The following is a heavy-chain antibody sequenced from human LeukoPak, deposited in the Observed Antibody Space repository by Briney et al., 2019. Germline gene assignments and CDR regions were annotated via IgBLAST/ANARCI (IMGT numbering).Heavy chain of an antibody. Sequence: PGGSLRLSCAASGFTFRSYAMHGVRQAPGKGLEWVAVISNDGSNKYYAVSVKGRFTISRDNSKNTLYLQMNSLRAEDTAVYYCARDRDIVVVPAAKFDAFDIWGQGTMVTVSS. CDR3: ARDRDIVVVPAAKFDAFDI. CDR2: ISNDGSNK. V-gene: IGHV3-30-3*01. CDR1: GFTFRSYA. J-gene: IGHJ3*02. D-gene: IGHD2-2*01.